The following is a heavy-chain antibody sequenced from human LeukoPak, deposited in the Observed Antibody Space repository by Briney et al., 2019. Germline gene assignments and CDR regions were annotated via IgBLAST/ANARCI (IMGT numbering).Heavy chain of an antibody. D-gene: IGHD3-10*01. Sequence: KPGGSLRLSCAASGFPFSSYSMNWVRKAPGKGLEWVSSISSSSSYIYYADSVKGRFTISRDNAKNSLYLQMNSLRAEDTAVYYCARDRPGYYYGSGSSAFDYWGQGTLVTVRS. V-gene: IGHV3-21*01. CDR3: ARDRPGYYYGSGSSAFDY. J-gene: IGHJ4*02. CDR1: GFPFSSYS. CDR2: ISSSSSYI.